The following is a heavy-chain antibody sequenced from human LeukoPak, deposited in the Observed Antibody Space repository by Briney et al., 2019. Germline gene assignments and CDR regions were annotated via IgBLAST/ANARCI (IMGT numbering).Heavy chain of an antibody. CDR1: GSTVSSND. Sequence: GGSLRLSCAASGSTVSSNDMSWVRQAPGKRLEWVSVIYSGGSTYYADSVKGRFTISRDNSKNTLYLQMNSLRAEDTAVYYCARFHCSSTSCLDPYFDYWGQGTLVTVSS. CDR3: ARFHCSSTSCLDPYFDY. CDR2: IYSGGST. J-gene: IGHJ4*02. D-gene: IGHD2-2*01. V-gene: IGHV3-53*01.